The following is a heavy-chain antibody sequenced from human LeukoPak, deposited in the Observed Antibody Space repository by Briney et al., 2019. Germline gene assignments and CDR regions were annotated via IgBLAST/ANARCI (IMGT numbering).Heavy chain of an antibody. CDR3: ARVEYSSGWYVYRVYYYGMDV. J-gene: IGHJ6*02. Sequence: GGSLRLSCAASGFTFSSYSMNWVRQAPGKGLEWVAVISFDGSNKYYADSVKGRFTISRDNSKNTLYLQMNSLRAEDTAVYYCARVEYSSGWYVYRVYYYGMDVWGQGTTVTVSS. CDR2: ISFDGSNK. V-gene: IGHV3-30*03. D-gene: IGHD6-19*01. CDR1: GFTFSSYS.